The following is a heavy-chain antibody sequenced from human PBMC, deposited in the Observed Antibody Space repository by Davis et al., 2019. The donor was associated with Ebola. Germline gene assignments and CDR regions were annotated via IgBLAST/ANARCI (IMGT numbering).Heavy chain of an antibody. V-gene: IGHV3-69-1*01. CDR1: GFIFSDYY. CDR2: ITSGGTI. Sequence: GESLKISCAASGFIFSDYYMSWIRQAPGKGLEWVAYITSGGTIHYADSVKGRFTISRDNSKNTLYLQMNSLRAEDTAVYYCGVSDYYDRSGYYNNRNYGMDVWGQGTLVTVSS. D-gene: IGHD3-22*01. CDR3: GVSDYYDRSGYYNNRNYGMDV. J-gene: IGHJ6*02.